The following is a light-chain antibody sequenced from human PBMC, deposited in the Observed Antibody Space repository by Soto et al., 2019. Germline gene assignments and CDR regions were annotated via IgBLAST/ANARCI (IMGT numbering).Light chain of an antibody. V-gene: IGKV1-5*03. Sequence: DIQMTQSPSTLSASVRDRVTITCRASQSISSSLAWYQQKPGKAPKLLIYKASSLESGVPSRFSGSGSGTEFTLTISSLQPDDFATYYCQHHNSYPWTFGQGTKVEIK. CDR2: KAS. CDR1: QSISSS. CDR3: QHHNSYPWT. J-gene: IGKJ1*01.